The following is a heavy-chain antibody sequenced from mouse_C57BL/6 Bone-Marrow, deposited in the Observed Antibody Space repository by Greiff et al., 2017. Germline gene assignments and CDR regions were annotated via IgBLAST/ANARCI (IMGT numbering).Heavy chain of an antibody. J-gene: IGHJ4*01. CDR3: ARDDNGYNYAMDY. CDR1: GYTFTSYW. V-gene: IGHV1-69*01. Sequence: VQLQQPGAELVMPGASVKLSCKASGYTFTSYWMHWVKQRPGQGLEWIGAIDPSDSYTNYNQKFKGKSTLTVDKSSSTAYMQLSSLTSEDSAVDYCARDDNGYNYAMDYWGQGTAVTVSS. CDR2: IDPSDSYT. D-gene: IGHD1-2*01.